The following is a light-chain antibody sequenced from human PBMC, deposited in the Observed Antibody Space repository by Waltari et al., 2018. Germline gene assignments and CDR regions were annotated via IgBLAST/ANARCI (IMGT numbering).Light chain of an antibody. CDR2: DAP. CDR3: QQRSDWPSIT. Sequence: EIVLTQSPVTLSLSPGGRATLSCRASQSISSFLAWYQQKPGQAPRLLIYDAPNRATGIPARFTGSGSGTDFTLTIPGLEPDDSGVYYCQQRSDWPSITFGQGTKLEIK. J-gene: IGKJ2*01. V-gene: IGKV3-11*01. CDR1: QSISSF.